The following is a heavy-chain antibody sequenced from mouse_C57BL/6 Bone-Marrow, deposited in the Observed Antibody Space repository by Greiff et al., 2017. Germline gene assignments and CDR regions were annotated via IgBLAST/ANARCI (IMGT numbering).Heavy chain of an antibody. Sequence: EVKLVESGGGLVKPGGSLKLSCAASGFTFSDYGMHWVRQAPEKGLEWVAYISSGSSTIYYADTVKGRFTISRDNAKNTLFLQMTSLRSEDTAMYYCARSITTVVAPYYYAMDYWGQGTSVTVSS. CDR2: ISSGSSTI. D-gene: IGHD1-1*01. CDR3: ARSITTVVAPYYYAMDY. CDR1: GFTFSDYG. J-gene: IGHJ4*01. V-gene: IGHV5-17*01.